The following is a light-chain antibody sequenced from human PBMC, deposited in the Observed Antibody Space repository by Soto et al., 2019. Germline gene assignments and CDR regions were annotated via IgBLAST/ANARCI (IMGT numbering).Light chain of an antibody. Sequence: EIVMTQSPATVSLSPGERATLSCRASPGVSNTLAWYQQRPGQAPRLLIYGASIRAPDIPARFSGGGSGREFTLTITSLQSEDFAVYYCQQYENWPYTFGHGTKLEIK. CDR3: QQYENWPYT. CDR1: PGVSNT. V-gene: IGKV3-15*01. J-gene: IGKJ2*01. CDR2: GAS.